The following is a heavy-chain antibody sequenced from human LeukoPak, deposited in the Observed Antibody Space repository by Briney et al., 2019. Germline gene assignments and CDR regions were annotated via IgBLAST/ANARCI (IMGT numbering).Heavy chain of an antibody. Sequence: GGSLRLSCAASGFTFSDHSMNWVRQAPGQGLEWFSYISSSSTTIYYADSVKGRFTISRDNAKNSLYLQMNSLRAEDTAVYYCTREVFYGNSWPYFDSWGQGTLVTVSS. CDR2: ISSSSTTI. V-gene: IGHV3-48*01. D-gene: IGHD6-13*01. CDR1: GFTFSDHS. CDR3: TREVFYGNSWPYFDS. J-gene: IGHJ4*02.